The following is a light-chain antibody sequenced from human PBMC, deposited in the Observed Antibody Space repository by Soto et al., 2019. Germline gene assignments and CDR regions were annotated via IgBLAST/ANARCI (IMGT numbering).Light chain of an antibody. Sequence: EIVLTQSPGTLSLSPGERATLSCRASQSVSSSYLAWYQQKPGQAPRLLIYGAFSRATGIPDTFSGSGSGTDFTLTISRVEPEDFAVYYCQQYGTSPSITFGQGTRLEMK. CDR1: QSVSSSY. CDR3: QQYGTSPSIT. J-gene: IGKJ5*01. V-gene: IGKV3-20*01. CDR2: GAF.